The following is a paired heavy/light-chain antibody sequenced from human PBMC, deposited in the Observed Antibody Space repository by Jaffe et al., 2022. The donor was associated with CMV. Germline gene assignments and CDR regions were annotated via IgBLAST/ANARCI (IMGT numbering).Heavy chain of an antibody. CDR1: GGTLSSFA. V-gene: IGHV1-69*01. CDR2: IIPLSGST. Sequence: QVQLVQSGAEVKKPGSSVKVSCKTSGGTLSSFAFSWVRQAPGQGLEWLGGIIPLSGSTQYPQKFQGTVTISVDESTSTVYMDLSSLRSEDTAIYYCASGRKGVGFWPFDYWGQGSLVTVSS. CDR3: ASGRKGVGFWPFDY. J-gene: IGHJ4*01. D-gene: IGHD3-3*01.
Light chain of an antibody. J-gene: IGKJ2*01. CDR2: STS. V-gene: IGKV3-20*01. CDR1: QSVSNSC. Sequence: ELVLTQSPGTLSLSPGERATLSCRATQSVSNSCLAWYRQKPGQAPRLLIYSTSSRATGIPDRFSGSGSGTDFTLTVSRLEPEDFAVYFCQQYCASRPVTFGQGTKLEIK. CDR3: QQYCASRPVT.